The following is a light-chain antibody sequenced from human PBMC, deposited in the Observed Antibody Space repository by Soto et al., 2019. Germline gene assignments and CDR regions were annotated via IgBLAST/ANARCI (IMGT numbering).Light chain of an antibody. J-gene: IGKJ2*01. CDR2: GAS. Sequence: EIVMTQSPATLSVSPGESATLSCRVSQSISSELAWYQQKPGQPPRLLIYGASTRATGVPARFTGSGSGSEFNLTISGLQSEDFAVYYCQQGHNWPLTFGQGTRLEI. CDR3: QQGHNWPLT. V-gene: IGKV3-15*01. CDR1: QSISSE.